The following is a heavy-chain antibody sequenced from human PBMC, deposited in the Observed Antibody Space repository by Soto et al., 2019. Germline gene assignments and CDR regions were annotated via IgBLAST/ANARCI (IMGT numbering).Heavy chain of an antibody. CDR3: ARGEGSGSYRNNYGMDV. D-gene: IGHD1-26*01. V-gene: IGHV3-33*01. Sequence: QVQLVESGGGVVQPGRSLSLSCAASGFTFSSYGMHWVRQAPGKGLEWVAVIWYDGSNKYYADSVKGRFTISRDNSKNTPYLQMNSLRAEDTAVYYCARGEGSGSYRNNYGMDVWGQGTTVTVSS. J-gene: IGHJ6*02. CDR1: GFTFSSYG. CDR2: IWYDGSNK.